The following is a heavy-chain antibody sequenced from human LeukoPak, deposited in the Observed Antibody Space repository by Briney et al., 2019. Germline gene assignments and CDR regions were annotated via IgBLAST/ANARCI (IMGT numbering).Heavy chain of an antibody. V-gene: IGHV1-46*01. Sequence: ASVKVSCKTSGYTFTGYYMHWVRQAPGQGLEWMGIINPSGGSTSYAQKFQGRVTMTRDMSTSTVYMELSSLRSEDTAVYYCARGSAAIRDFDYWGQGTLVTVSS. CDR1: GYTFTGYY. J-gene: IGHJ4*02. CDR2: INPSGGST. D-gene: IGHD2-2*01. CDR3: ARGSAAIRDFDY.